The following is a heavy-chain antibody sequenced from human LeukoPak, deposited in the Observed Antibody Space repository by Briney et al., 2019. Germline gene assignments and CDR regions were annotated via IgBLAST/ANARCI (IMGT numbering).Heavy chain of an antibody. D-gene: IGHD2-2*01. CDR2: ISSSSSYI. CDR1: GFTFSSYS. Sequence: AGGSLRLSCAASGFTFSSYSMNWVRQAPGKGLEWVSSISSSSSYIYYADSVKGRSTISRDNAKNSLYLQMNSLRAEDTAVYYCAKGSVPVVAMNAFEIWGQGTMATVSS. V-gene: IGHV3-21*01. CDR3: AKGSVPVVAMNAFEI. J-gene: IGHJ3*02.